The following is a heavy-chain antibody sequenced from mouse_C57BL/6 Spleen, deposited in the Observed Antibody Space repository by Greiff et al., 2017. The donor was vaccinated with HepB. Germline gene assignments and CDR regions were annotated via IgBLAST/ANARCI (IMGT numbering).Heavy chain of an antibody. J-gene: IGHJ1*03. CDR2: INPNNGGT. V-gene: IGHV1-18*01. Sequence: EVQGVESGPELVKPGASVKIPCKASGYTFTDYNMDWVKQSHGKSLEWIGDINPNNGGTIYNQKFKGKATLTVDKSSSTAYMELRSLTSEDTAVYYCARTRGLLRYFDVWGTGTTVTVSS. CDR1: GYTFTDYN. D-gene: IGHD2-3*01. CDR3: ARTRGLLRYFDV.